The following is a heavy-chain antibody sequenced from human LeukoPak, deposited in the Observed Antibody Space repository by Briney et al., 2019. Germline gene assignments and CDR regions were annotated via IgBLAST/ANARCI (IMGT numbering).Heavy chain of an antibody. CDR1: GYTFTSYA. J-gene: IGHJ4*02. Sequence: RASVKVSCKASGYTFTSYAISWVRQAPGQGLEWMGGIIPIFGTANYAQKFQGRVTITADESTSTAYMELSSLRSEDTAVYYCARDRGSGSYYDYFDYWGQGTLVTVSS. CDR3: ARDRGSGSYYDYFDY. V-gene: IGHV1-69*13. D-gene: IGHD1-26*01. CDR2: IIPIFGTA.